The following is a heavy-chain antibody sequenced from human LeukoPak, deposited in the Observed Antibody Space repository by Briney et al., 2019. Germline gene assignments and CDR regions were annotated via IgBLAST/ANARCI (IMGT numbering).Heavy chain of an antibody. Sequence: GASVKVSRKASGGTFNSYAVNWVRQAPGQGLEWMGRIIPILGIAHSAQDFQGRVTITADKTTGTVYMEFNSLRSEDTAMYYCAKDNSGYISTSTGPTHYGMDVWGQGTTVTVSS. CDR2: IIPILGIA. V-gene: IGHV1-69*04. CDR3: AKDNSGYISTSTGPTHYGMDV. J-gene: IGHJ6*02. D-gene: IGHD2-15*01. CDR1: GGTFNSYA.